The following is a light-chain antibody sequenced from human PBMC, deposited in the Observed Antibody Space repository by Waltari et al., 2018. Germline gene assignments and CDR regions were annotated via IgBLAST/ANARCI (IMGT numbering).Light chain of an antibody. CDR3: AAWDDSLNSPV. J-gene: IGLJ3*02. CDR1: GANIGSNT. Sequence: QSVLTQPPSASGTPGQRVTISCSGSGANIGSNTVAWYQQLPGTAPKLLMYSNNERPPGVPDRCSGSKSGTSASLAISGLQSEDEAEYYCAAWDDSLNSPVFGGGSKLTVL. V-gene: IGLV1-44*01. CDR2: SNN.